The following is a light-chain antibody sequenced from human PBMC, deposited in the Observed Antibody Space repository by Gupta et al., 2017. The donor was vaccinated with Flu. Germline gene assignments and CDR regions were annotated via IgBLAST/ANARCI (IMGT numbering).Light chain of an antibody. CDR1: NIGKLS. CDR3: QVWDSSREHWV. J-gene: IGLJ3*02. CDR2: DDN. Sequence: SYVLTQTPSVSVAPGQTDKITCGGNNIGKLSLHWYQQRPGRAPVLVVHDDNERPSGIPELFSGTNSGKTATLTITSVAAGDDAYYYCQVWDSSREHWVFGGGTKLTVL. V-gene: IGLV3-21*02.